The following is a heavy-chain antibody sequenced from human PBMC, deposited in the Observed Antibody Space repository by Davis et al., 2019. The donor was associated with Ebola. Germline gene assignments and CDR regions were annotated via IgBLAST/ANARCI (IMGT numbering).Heavy chain of an antibody. Sequence: PSETLSLTCTVSGASISSGDYYWSWIRQHPGKGLEWIAYMYYSGHTYYNPSLRSRVAMSLDTSKNHFSLNLRSVTAADTAVYYCARDLRYDSSGYDYYFYMDVWGKGTTVTVSS. CDR2: MYYSGHT. D-gene: IGHD3-22*01. CDR3: ARDLRYDSSGYDYYFYMDV. V-gene: IGHV4-31*03. J-gene: IGHJ6*03. CDR1: GASISSGDYY.